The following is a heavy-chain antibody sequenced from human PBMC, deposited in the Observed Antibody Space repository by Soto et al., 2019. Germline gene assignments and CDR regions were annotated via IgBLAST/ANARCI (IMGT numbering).Heavy chain of an antibody. CDR3: AIVATGNIAPGSLDY. CDR1: GYTFTSYA. D-gene: IGHD6-25*01. J-gene: IGHJ4*02. Sequence: GASVKVSCKASGYTFTSYAMHWVRQAPGQRLEWMGWINAGNGNTKYSQKFQGRVTITRDTSASTAYMELSSLRSEDTAVYYCAIVATGNIAPGSLDYCDTGPFVTRFS. V-gene: IGHV1-3*01. CDR2: INAGNGNT.